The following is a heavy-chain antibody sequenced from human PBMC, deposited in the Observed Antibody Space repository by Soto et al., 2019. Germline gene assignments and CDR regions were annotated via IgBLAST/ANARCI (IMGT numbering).Heavy chain of an antibody. V-gene: IGHV2-26*01. CDR2: IFSNDEK. Sequence: QVTLKESGPVLVKPTETLTLTCTVSGFSLSNARMGVSWIRQPPGKALEWLAHIFSNDEKSYSTSRKSRLTFSKDTYKSQVVHTMTNMDPVDTATYYCARTKPGYSSSWYGSRWGDPWGQGTLVTVSS. CDR1: GFSLSNARMG. D-gene: IGHD6-13*01. J-gene: IGHJ5*02. CDR3: ARTKPGYSSSWYGSRWGDP.